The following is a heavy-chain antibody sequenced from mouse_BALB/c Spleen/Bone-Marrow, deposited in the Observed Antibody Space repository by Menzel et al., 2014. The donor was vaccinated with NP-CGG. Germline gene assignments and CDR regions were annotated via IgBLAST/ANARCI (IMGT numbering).Heavy chain of an antibody. Sequence: QVHVKQSGAELVRPGASVKLSCKASGYTFTNNWISWVKQRPGQGLEWIGNIYPSDSYTNYNQKFKDKATLTVDKSSSTTYMQLSSPTSEDSAVDYCTRGSSYVSYAMDYWGQGTSVTVSS. CDR2: IYPSDSYT. V-gene: IGHV1-69*02. CDR1: GYTFTNNW. D-gene: IGHD1-1*01. CDR3: TRGSSYVSYAMDY. J-gene: IGHJ4*01.